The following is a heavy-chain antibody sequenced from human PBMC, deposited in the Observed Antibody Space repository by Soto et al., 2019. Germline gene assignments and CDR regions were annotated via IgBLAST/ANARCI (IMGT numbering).Heavy chain of an antibody. CDR2: IKHDGSET. CDR3: ARYGGGGGWFIDY. V-gene: IGHV3-7*03. J-gene: IGHJ4*02. D-gene: IGHD5-12*01. Sequence: VQLVESGGDLVRPGGSLRLSCAASGFTFSRHWMAWVRQSPRSGLEWVANIKHDGSETYVVDSVRGRLTISRDNAKNLLYLQMSSLRVEDTAVYYCARYGGGGGWFIDYWGQGTLVTVSS. CDR1: GFTFSRHW.